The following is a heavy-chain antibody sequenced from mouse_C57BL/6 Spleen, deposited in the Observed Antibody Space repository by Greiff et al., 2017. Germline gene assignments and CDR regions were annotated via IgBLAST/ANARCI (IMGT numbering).Heavy chain of an antibody. CDR1: GYTFTSYW. D-gene: IGHD1-1*01. J-gene: IGHJ4*01. V-gene: IGHV1-55*01. CDR2: IYPGSGST. CDR3: ARFYYYGSSYAMDY. Sequence: VQLQQPGAELVKPGASVKMSCKASGYTFTSYWITWVKQRPGQGLEWIGDIYPGSGSTNYNEKFKSKATLTVDISSSTAYMQLSSLTSEDSAVYYCARFYYYGSSYAMDYWGQGTSVTVSS.